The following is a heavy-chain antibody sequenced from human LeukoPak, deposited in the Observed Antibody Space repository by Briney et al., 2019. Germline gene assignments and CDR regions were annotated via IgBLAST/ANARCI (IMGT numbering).Heavy chain of an antibody. CDR2: INDSGST. J-gene: IGHJ6*03. CDR3: ARLVWVRGPSGPPYYYYYMDV. V-gene: IGHV4-34*01. CDR1: GGSFSGYY. D-gene: IGHD3-10*01. Sequence: PSETLSLTCAVYGGSFSGYYWSWIRQPPGKGLEWIGEINDSGSTSYNPSLKSRVTISVDTSKNQFSLKLSSVTAADTAVYYCARLVWVRGPSGPPYYYYYMDVWGKGTTVTVSS.